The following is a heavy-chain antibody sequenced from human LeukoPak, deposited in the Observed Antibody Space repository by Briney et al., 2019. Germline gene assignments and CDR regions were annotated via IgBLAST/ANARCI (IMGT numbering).Heavy chain of an antibody. D-gene: IGHD3-10*01. Sequence: SETLSLTCTVSGGSISTSSYYWGWIRQPPGKGLEWIGSISYSGNTDYNPSLKSRVTISVDTSKNQFSLKLSSVTAADTAVYYCARDYYGSGSYPLYYYYYMDVWGKGTTVTISS. V-gene: IGHV4-39*07. CDR2: ISYSGNT. CDR1: GGSISTSSYY. CDR3: ARDYYGSGSYPLYYYYYMDV. J-gene: IGHJ6*03.